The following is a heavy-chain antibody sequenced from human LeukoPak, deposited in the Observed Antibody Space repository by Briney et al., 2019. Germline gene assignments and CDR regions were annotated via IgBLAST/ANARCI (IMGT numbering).Heavy chain of an antibody. D-gene: IGHD3-9*01. Sequence: GGSLRLSCAASGFTFSSYEMNWVRQAPGKGLEWVSYISGSGSTIYYADSVKGRFTISRDNAKNSLYLQMNSLRAEDTAVYYCARDGYYDILTGYGTFGAFDIWGQGTMVTVSS. CDR3: ARDGYYDILTGYGTFGAFDI. J-gene: IGHJ3*02. CDR1: GFTFSSYE. V-gene: IGHV3-48*03. CDR2: ISGSGSTI.